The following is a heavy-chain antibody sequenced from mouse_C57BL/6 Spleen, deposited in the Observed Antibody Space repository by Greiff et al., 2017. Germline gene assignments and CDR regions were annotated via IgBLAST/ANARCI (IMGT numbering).Heavy chain of an antibody. CDR1: GYTFTGYW. J-gene: IGHJ4*01. CDR3: ARWIIYYDYRGAMDY. Sequence: QVQLQQSGAELMKPGASVKLSCKATGYTFTGYWIEWVKQRPGHGLEWIGEILPGSGSTNYNEKFKGKATFTADTSSNTAYMQLSSLTTEDSAIYDCARWIIYYDYRGAMDYWGQGTSVTVAS. CDR2: ILPGSGST. D-gene: IGHD2-4*01. V-gene: IGHV1-9*01.